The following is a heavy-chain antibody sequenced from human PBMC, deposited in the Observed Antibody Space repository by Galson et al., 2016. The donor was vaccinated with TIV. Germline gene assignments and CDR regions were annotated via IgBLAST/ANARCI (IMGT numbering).Heavy chain of an antibody. Sequence: TLSLTCVVSGDSISSGDYSWSWIRQPPGKGLEWIGYIYHSGSTYYNPSLKSRVSISADTSQNQFSLIVFSVTAADTAVYYCASIFGSGRKQYSWGQGTLVTVSS. CDR1: GDSISSGDYS. D-gene: IGHD3-10*01. CDR2: IYHSGST. V-gene: IGHV4-30-2*01. J-gene: IGHJ4*02. CDR3: ASIFGSGRKQYS.